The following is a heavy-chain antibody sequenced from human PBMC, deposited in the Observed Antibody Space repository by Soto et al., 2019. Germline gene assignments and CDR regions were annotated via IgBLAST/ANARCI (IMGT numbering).Heavy chain of an antibody. D-gene: IGHD2-2*02. J-gene: IGHJ5*02. CDR2: IYYSGSF. Sequence: SETLSLTCTVSGGSISIGGYYWGWIRQHPGRGLEWIGYIYYSGSFYYNPSLRSRVTISVDTSKNQFSLKLSSVTAADTAVYYCARGGVVPASIEVNWFDPWGQGTLVTVSS. CDR1: GGSISIGGYY. V-gene: IGHV4-31*03. CDR3: ARGGVVPASIEVNWFDP.